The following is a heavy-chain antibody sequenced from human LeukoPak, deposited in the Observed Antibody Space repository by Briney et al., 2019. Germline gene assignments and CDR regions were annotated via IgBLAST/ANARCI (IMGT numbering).Heavy chain of an antibody. CDR3: ASSAGY. V-gene: IGHV4-34*01. CDR1: GGSFSGYY. Sequence: SETLSLTCAVYGGSFSGYYWSWIRQPPGKGLEWIGEINHSGSTNYNPSLKSRVTISVDTSKNQFSLKLSSVTAADTAVYYCASSAGYWGQGTLVTVSS. J-gene: IGHJ4*02. CDR2: INHSGST.